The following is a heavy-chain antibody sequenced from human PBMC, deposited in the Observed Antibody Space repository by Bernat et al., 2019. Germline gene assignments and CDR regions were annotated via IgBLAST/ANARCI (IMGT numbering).Heavy chain of an antibody. J-gene: IGHJ4*02. D-gene: IGHD3-9*01. CDR2: ISYDGSNK. CDR3: AREGSSYDILTDRDY. V-gene: IGHV3-30-3*01. CDR1: GFTFSSYA. Sequence: QVQLVESGGGVVQPGRSLRLSCAASGFTFSSYAMHWVRQSPGKGLEWVAVISYDGSNKYYADSVKGRFTISRDNSKNTLYLQMNSLRAEDTAVYYCAREGSSYDILTDRDYWGQGTLVTVSS.